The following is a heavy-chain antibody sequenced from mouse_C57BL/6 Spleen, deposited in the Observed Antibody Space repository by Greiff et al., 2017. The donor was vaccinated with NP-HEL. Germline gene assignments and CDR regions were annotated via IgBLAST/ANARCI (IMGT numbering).Heavy chain of an antibody. CDR1: GYTFTTYP. CDR2: FHPYNDDT. D-gene: IGHD1-1*01. Sequence: QVQLQQPGAELVKPGASVKMSCKASGYTFTTYPIEWMKQNHGKSLEWIGNFHPYNDDTKYNEKFKGKATLTVEKSSSTVYLELSRLTSDDSAVYYCARRYYGSSYNWYFDVWGTGTTVTVSS. V-gene: IGHV1-47*01. CDR3: ARRYYGSSYNWYFDV. J-gene: IGHJ1*03.